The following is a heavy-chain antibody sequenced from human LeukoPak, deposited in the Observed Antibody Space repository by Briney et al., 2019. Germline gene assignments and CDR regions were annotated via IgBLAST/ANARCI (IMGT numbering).Heavy chain of an antibody. Sequence: ASVKVSCKASGYTFTGYYMHWVRQAPGQGLEWMGWINPNSGGTNYAQKFQGRVTMTRDTSISTAYMELSRLRSDDTAAYYCARGGVGYTAAAVPYPGYWGQGTLVTVSS. J-gene: IGHJ4*02. CDR1: GYTFTGYY. D-gene: IGHD6-13*01. CDR3: ARGGVGYTAAAVPYPGY. V-gene: IGHV1-2*02. CDR2: INPNSGGT.